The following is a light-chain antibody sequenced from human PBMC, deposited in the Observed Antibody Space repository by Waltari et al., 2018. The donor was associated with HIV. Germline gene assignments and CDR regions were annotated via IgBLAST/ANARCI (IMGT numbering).Light chain of an antibody. CDR2: SNN. J-gene: IGLJ3*02. CDR3: ATWDDSLNGWV. V-gene: IGLV1-44*01. Sequence: QSVLTQPPSASGTPGQRVTISCSGSSSNIGGNTVSWYQQLPGPAPKLLIYSNNQRPSGVPDRFSGSRSGTSASLAISGLQSEDETDYYCATWDDSLNGWVFGGGTKLTVL. CDR1: SSNIGGNT.